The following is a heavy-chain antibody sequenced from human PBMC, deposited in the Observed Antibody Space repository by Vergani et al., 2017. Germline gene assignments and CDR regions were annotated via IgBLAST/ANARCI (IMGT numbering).Heavy chain of an antibody. CDR1: GFTFDDYA. J-gene: IGHJ4*02. CDR2: ISWNSGSI. Sequence: EVQLVESGGGLVQPGRSLRLSCAASGFTFDDYAMHWVRQAPGKGLEWVSGISWNSGSIGYADSVKGRFTISRDNAKNSLYLQMNSLRAEDTALYYCAKTLLGYCSSTSCLTFDYWGQGTLVTVSS. CDR3: AKTLLGYCSSTSCLTFDY. D-gene: IGHD2-2*01. V-gene: IGHV3-9*01.